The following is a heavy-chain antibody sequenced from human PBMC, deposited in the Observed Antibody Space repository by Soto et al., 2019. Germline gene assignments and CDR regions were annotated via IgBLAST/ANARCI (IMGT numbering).Heavy chain of an antibody. J-gene: IGHJ6*02. CDR3: AKDFGGSYYYYYYGMDV. Sequence: GGSLRLSCAASGFTFSSYGMHWFRQAPGKGLEWVAVISYDGSNKYYADSVKGRFTISRDNSKNTLYLQMNSLRAEDTAVYYCAKDFGGSYYYYYYGMDVWGQGTTVTVSS. CDR2: ISYDGSNK. D-gene: IGHD1-26*01. V-gene: IGHV3-30*18. CDR1: GFTFSSYG.